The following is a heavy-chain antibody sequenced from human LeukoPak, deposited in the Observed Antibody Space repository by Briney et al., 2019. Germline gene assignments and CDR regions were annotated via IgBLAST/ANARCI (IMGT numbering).Heavy chain of an antibody. Sequence: GRSLRLSCAASGFTFSSYAMRWVRQAPGKGLEWVAVISYDGSNKYYADSVKGRFTISRDNSKNTLYLQMNSLRAEDTAVYYCARHDRIQLWLLLDYWGQGTLVTVSS. CDR2: ISYDGSNK. CDR3: ARHDRIQLWLLLDY. V-gene: IGHV3-30*04. D-gene: IGHD5-18*01. CDR1: GFTFSSYA. J-gene: IGHJ4*02.